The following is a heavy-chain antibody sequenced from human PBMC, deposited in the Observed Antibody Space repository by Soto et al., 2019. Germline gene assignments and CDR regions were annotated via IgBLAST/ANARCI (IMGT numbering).Heavy chain of an antibody. Sequence: SETLSLTCTVSGYSISSGSYWARIRQPAGKGLEWIGRIYTSGSTNYNPSLKSRVTMSVDTSKNQFSLKLSSVTAADTAVYYCARDGYNSGYYYYGMDVWGQGTTVTVSS. J-gene: IGHJ6*02. CDR1: GYSISSGSY. V-gene: IGHV4-4*07. CDR3: ARDGYNSGYYYYGMDV. D-gene: IGHD5-12*01. CDR2: IYTSGST.